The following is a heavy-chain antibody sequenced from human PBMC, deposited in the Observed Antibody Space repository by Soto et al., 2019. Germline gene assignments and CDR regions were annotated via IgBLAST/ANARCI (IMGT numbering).Heavy chain of an antibody. CDR1: VCTFSRYA. CDR2: IIPIFGTA. D-gene: IGHD2-21*02. Sequence: GASVKVSCKASVCTFSRYASSRVRQAAGQGGEWVGGIIPIFGTANYAQKFKGRVTITADKPTRTAYMELSSLRAEDKAVYYCGRDDIVVVTATEAYYYYGMDVWGQGTTVTVSS. CDR3: GRDDIVVVTATEAYYYYGMDV. V-gene: IGHV1-69*06. J-gene: IGHJ6*02.